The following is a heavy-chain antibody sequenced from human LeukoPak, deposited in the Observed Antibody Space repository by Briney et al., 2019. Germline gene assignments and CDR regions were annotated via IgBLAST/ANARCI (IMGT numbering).Heavy chain of an antibody. D-gene: IGHD3-3*01. CDR2: IYSGGST. V-gene: IGHV3-53*01. Sequence: GGSLRLSCAPSGLTVSSNYLTWVRQAPGKGLEWVSVIYSGGSTYYADSVKGRFTISRDNYKNTMYLQMNSLRVEDTAVYYCARGGDRHNFWFSAFDIWGQGTVVTVSS. CDR1: GLTVSSNY. CDR3: ARGGDRHNFWFSAFDI. J-gene: IGHJ3*02.